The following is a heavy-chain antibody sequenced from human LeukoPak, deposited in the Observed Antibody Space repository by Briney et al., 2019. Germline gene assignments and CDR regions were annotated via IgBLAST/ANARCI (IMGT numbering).Heavy chain of an antibody. D-gene: IGHD3-3*01. CDR2: INPNSGGT. Sequence: ASVKVSCKASGYTFTGYYMHWVRQAPGQGLGWMGWINPNSGGTNYAQKFQGRVTMTRDTSISTAYMELSRLRSDDTAVYYCARTTSPLRFLEWLIDAFDIWGQGTMVTVSS. CDR3: ARTTSPLRFLEWLIDAFDI. V-gene: IGHV1-2*02. CDR1: GYTFTGYY. J-gene: IGHJ3*02.